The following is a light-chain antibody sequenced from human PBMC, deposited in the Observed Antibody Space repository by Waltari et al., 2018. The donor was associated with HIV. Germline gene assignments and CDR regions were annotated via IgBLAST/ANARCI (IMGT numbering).Light chain of an antibody. J-gene: IGLJ1*01. CDR1: SSDVGRYNR. Sequence: QSALTQPPSVSGSPGQSVTISCTGTSSDVGRYNRVSWYQQTPGTSPRLMIYDVSNRPSGVPYHCSGSKSGNTASLTISGLQAEDEADYYCSSYTSSSTYVFGTGTKVIVL. CDR3: SSYTSSSTYV. CDR2: DVS. V-gene: IGLV2-18*02.